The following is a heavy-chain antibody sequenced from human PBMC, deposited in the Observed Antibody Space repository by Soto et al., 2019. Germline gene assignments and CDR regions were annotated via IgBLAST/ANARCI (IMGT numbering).Heavy chain of an antibody. CDR1: GFRFSTYN. D-gene: IGHD2-15*01. Sequence: GGSLRLSCAASGFRFSTYNMDWVRQAPGKGPEWIAHISTTSFTIYYADSVKGRFTISRDNDRNSLYLEMNSLRDEDTAVYYCARDRCYDGTCYSASDSWGQVTPVTASS. CDR2: ISTTSFTI. J-gene: IGHJ5*01. CDR3: ARDRCYDGTCYSASDS. V-gene: IGHV3-48*02.